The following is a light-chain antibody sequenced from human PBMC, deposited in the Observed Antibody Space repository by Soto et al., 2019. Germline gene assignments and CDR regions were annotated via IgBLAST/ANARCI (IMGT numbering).Light chain of an antibody. V-gene: IGKV3-20*01. CDR1: QSVSSSN. J-gene: IGKJ1*01. CDR3: QQDLTSPKT. Sequence: PGARATLSCRARQSVSSSNLAWYQQKPAQAPRLLIYAASRRAPGIPERFSGSWSGTDFTFTISRLEPEDFAVYYCQQDLTSPKTFGQGTKVDIK. CDR2: AAS.